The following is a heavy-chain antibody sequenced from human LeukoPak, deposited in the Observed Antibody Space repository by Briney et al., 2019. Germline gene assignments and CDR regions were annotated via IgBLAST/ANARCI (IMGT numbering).Heavy chain of an antibody. CDR1: GFTFSSYA. D-gene: IGHD1-26*01. Sequence: GGSLRLSCAASGFTFSSYAMHWVRQAPGKGLEWVAVISYDGSNKYYADSVKGRFTIARDNAKNSLYLQMNSLRAEDMALYYCVKDMSGSNDAFDIWGQGTMVTVS. CDR2: ISYDGSNK. V-gene: IGHV3-30*04. CDR3: VKDMSGSNDAFDI. J-gene: IGHJ3*02.